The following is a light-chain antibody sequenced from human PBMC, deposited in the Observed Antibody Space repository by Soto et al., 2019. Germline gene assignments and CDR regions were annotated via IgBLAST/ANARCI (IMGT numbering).Light chain of an antibody. J-gene: IGKJ1*01. V-gene: IGKV1-6*01. CDR1: QGIRND. CDR2: AAS. Sequence: AIQMTQSPSSLSASVGDRVTITCRASQGIRNDLGWYQQKPGEAPKLLIYAASSLQSGVPSGFSGSGSGTDFTLTISSLQPEDFATYYCLQDYNYPWTFGQGTKVEIK. CDR3: LQDYNYPWT.